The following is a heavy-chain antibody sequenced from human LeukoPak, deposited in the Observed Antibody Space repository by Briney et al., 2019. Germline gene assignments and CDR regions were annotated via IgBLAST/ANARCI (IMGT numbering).Heavy chain of an antibody. J-gene: IGHJ4*02. CDR1: GGSFSGYY. D-gene: IGHD1-1*01. CDR2: INHSGST. Sequence: SETLSLTCAVYGGSFSGYYWSWIRQPPGKGLEWIGEINHSGSTNYNPSLKSRVTISVDTSKNQFSLKLSSVTAADTAVYYCARLSSAHNYDYWGQGTLVTVSS. CDR3: ARLSSAHNYDY. V-gene: IGHV4-34*01.